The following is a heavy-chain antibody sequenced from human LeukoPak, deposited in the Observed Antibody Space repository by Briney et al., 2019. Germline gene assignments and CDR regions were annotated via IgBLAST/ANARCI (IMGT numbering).Heavy chain of an antibody. V-gene: IGHV4-59*01. Sequence: PSETLSLTCTVSGGSISSYYWSWIRQPPGKGLEWIGYIYYSGSTNYNPSLKSRVTISVDTSKNQFSLKLSSVTAADTAVYYCARARAPQLERGGWFDPWGQGTLVTVSS. CDR1: GGSISSYY. CDR2: IYYSGST. CDR3: ARARAPQLERGGWFDP. D-gene: IGHD1-1*01. J-gene: IGHJ5*02.